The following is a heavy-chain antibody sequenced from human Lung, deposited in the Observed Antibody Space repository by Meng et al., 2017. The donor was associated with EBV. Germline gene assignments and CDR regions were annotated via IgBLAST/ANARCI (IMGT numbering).Heavy chain of an antibody. CDR1: GGSFSGSFSGYY. Sequence: QVQLQQCGAGLLKPSETLSLTCAVYGGSFSGSFSGYYWSWIRQAPGKGLEWIGEINDSGSTDYNPSLKSRLTISVDRSKSQFSLELSSVTAADTAVYYCARSTFDYWGQGTLVTASS. CDR3: ARSTFDY. V-gene: IGHV4-34*01. D-gene: IGHD1-26*01. CDR2: INDSGST. J-gene: IGHJ4*02.